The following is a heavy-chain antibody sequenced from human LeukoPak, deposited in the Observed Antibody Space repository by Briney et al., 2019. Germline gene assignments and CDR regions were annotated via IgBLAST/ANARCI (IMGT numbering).Heavy chain of an antibody. J-gene: IGHJ1*01. CDR3: ARQSDDLGYFQH. V-gene: IGHV4-59*08. CDR2: IYYRGRT. CDR1: GFTFSSYS. D-gene: IGHD3-16*01. Sequence: PGGSLRLSCAASGFTFSSYSMNWVRQAPGKGLEWIGYIYYRGRTKYNPSLQSRVTISVDTSRNQFSLRLSSVTAADTAVYYCARQSDDLGYFQHWGQGTLVTVSS.